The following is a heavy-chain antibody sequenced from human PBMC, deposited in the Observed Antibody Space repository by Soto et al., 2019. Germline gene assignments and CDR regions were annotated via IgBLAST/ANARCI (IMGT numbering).Heavy chain of an antibody. J-gene: IGHJ3*02. V-gene: IGHV4-31*03. CDR2: IYYSGST. Sequence: SETLSLTCTVSGGSISSGGYYWSWIRQHPGKGLEWIGYIYYSGSTYYNPSLKSRVTISVDTSKNQFSLKLSSVTAADTAVYYCARDSRDAFDIWGQGTMVTVSS. CDR1: GGSISSGGYY. CDR3: ARDSRDAFDI.